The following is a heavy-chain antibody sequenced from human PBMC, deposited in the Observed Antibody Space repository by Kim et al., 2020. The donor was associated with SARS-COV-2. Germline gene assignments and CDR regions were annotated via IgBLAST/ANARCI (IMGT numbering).Heavy chain of an antibody. CDR1: GFTFSNSA. D-gene: IGHD6-19*01. CDR3: AKGAAYSSGWFDC. Sequence: GGSLRLSCAASGFTFSNSAMTWVRQAPGKWLEWVSLISSGSDYTAYYTDSVKGRFTSSRDNSKNTFYLQMNNLRAEDTATYYCAKGAAYSSGWFDCWGQGTMVTVSS. J-gene: IGHJ4*02. V-gene: IGHV3-23*01. CDR2: ISSGSDYTA.